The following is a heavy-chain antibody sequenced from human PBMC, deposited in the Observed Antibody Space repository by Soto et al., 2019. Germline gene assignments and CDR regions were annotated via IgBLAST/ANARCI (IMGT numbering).Heavy chain of an antibody. Sequence: PSETLSLTCTVSGGSISSGGYYWSWIRQRPGKGLEWIGYIYYSGSTYYNPSLKSRVTISVDTSKNQFSLKLSSVTAADTAVYYCARAAMGGSSWPFDYWGQGTLVTVSS. J-gene: IGHJ4*02. CDR2: IYYSGST. V-gene: IGHV4-31*03. CDR1: GGSISSGGYY. CDR3: ARAAMGGSSWPFDY. D-gene: IGHD6-13*01.